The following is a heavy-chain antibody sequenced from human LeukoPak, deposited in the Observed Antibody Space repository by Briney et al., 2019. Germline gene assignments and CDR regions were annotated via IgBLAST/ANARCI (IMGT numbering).Heavy chain of an antibody. V-gene: IGHV3-21*01. Sequence: GGSLRLSCAASGFTFSSYSMNWVRQAPGKGLEWVSSISSSSSYIYYADSVKGRFTISRDNAKNSLYLQMNSLRAEDTAVYYCARYIGFSSAPGYWGQGTGVTVS. J-gene: IGHJ4*02. CDR2: ISSSSSYI. CDR3: ARYIGFSSAPGY. D-gene: IGHD5-12*01. CDR1: GFTFSSYS.